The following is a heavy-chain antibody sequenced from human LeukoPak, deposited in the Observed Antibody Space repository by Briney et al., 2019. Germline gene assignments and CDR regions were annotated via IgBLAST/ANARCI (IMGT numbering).Heavy chain of an antibody. CDR1: GGTFSSYA. CDR2: IIPIFGTA. J-gene: IGHJ4*02. CDR3: ARPGRGRYSGYDWFPYYFDY. D-gene: IGHD5-12*01. Sequence: SVKVSCTASGGTFSSYAISWVRQAPGQGLEWMGGIIPIFGTANYAQKFQGRVTITADESTSTAYMELSSLRSEDTAVYYCARPGRGRYSGYDWFPYYFDYWGQGTLVTVSS. V-gene: IGHV1-69*13.